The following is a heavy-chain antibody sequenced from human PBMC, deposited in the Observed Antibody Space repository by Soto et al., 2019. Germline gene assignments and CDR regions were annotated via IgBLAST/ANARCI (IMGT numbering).Heavy chain of an antibody. Sequence: PSETLSLTCTVSGGSISSYYWSWIQQPPGKGLEWIGYIYYSGSTNYNPSLKSRVTISVDTSKNQFSLKLSSVTAADTAVYYCARVGDYYYGMDVWGQGTTVTVSS. CDR3: ARVGDYYYGMDV. D-gene: IGHD3-16*01. V-gene: IGHV4-59*01. CDR1: GGSISSYY. J-gene: IGHJ6*02. CDR2: IYYSGST.